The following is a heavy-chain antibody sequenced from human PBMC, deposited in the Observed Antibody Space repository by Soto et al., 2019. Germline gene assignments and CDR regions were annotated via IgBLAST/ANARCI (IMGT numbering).Heavy chain of an antibody. D-gene: IGHD2-15*01. CDR3: ARNDCSGGGCYVVGIDP. CDR2: INAGNGNT. CDR1: GYTFTSYA. J-gene: IGHJ5*02. Sequence: QVQLLQSWAEVKKPGASVKVSCKASGYTFTSYAMHWVRQAPGQRLEWMGWINAGNGNTKYSQKFQGRVTITRDTSASTAYMELSSLRSEDTAVYYCARNDCSGGGCYVVGIDPWGQGTLVTVSS. V-gene: IGHV1-3*01.